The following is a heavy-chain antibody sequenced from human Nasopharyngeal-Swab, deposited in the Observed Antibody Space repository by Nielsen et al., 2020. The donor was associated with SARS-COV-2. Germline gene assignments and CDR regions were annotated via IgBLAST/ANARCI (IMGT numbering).Heavy chain of an antibody. J-gene: IGHJ4*02. V-gene: IGHV3-49*04. CDR2: IRSKAYGGTT. Sequence: SLKISCPASGFTFGDYAMSWVRQAPGKGLEWVGFIRSKAYGGTTEYAASVKGRFTISRDDSKRIAYLQMNSLKTEDTAVYYCTRYDFWSEYYFDYWGQGTLVTVSS. CDR1: GFTFGDYA. D-gene: IGHD3-3*01. CDR3: TRYDFWSEYYFDY.